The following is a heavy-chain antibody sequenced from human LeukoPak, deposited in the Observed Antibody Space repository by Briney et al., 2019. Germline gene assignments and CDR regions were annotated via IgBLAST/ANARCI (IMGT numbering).Heavy chain of an antibody. Sequence: PGGSLRLSCAASRLTFSDYYMSWIRQAPGEGLEWVSSIVGSSSTYYADSMKGRFTLSRDNAKNSLYLKMNSLRAEDTAVYYCARIGAGSSRDYWGQGTLVTVSS. D-gene: IGHD6-13*01. CDR2: IVGSSST. CDR3: ARIGAGSSRDY. J-gene: IGHJ4*02. CDR1: RLTFSDYY. V-gene: IGHV3-69-1*01.